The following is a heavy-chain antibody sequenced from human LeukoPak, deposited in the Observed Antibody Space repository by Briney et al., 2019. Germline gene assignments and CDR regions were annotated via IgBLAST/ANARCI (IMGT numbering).Heavy chain of an antibody. J-gene: IGHJ4*02. CDR2: ITRGGSRT. Sequence: GGSLRLSCAASGFFTFDTYSMSWVRQAPGKGLEWVSTITRGGSRTFYADSVKGRFTFSRDNSKNTLYLQMNSLRAEDTAVYFCAKAHEDYYETSGNFDYWGQGTLVTVST. CDR1: GFFTFDTYS. CDR3: AKAHEDYYETSGNFDY. D-gene: IGHD3-22*01. V-gene: IGHV3-23*01.